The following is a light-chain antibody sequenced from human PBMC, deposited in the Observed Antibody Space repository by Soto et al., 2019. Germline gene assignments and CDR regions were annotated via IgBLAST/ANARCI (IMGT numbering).Light chain of an antibody. J-gene: IGKJ1*01. CDR3: LQYDTSPRT. Sequence: EIVLTQSPGTLSLSAGERATLSCRASQSLRSSYLAWYQQKPGQAPRLLIYGASNRATDIPDRFSGSGSGTDFSLAISRLEPVDSAVYYCLQYDTSPRTFGQGTKVEIK. V-gene: IGKV3-20*01. CDR1: QSLRSSY. CDR2: GAS.